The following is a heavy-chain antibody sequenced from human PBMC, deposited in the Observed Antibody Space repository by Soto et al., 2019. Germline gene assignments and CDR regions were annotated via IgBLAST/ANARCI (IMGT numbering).Heavy chain of an antibody. CDR1: GYSFTSYW. J-gene: IGHJ3*02. Sequence: GESLKISCKGSGYSFTSYWIGWVRQMPGKGLEWMGIIYPGDSDTRYSPSFQGQVTISADKSISTAYLQWSSLKASDTAMYYCATISPGHRGAGYSGYDFRGCCAFDIWGQGTMVTVSS. D-gene: IGHD5-12*01. V-gene: IGHV5-51*01. CDR3: ATISPGHRGAGYSGYDFRGCCAFDI. CDR2: IYPGDSDT.